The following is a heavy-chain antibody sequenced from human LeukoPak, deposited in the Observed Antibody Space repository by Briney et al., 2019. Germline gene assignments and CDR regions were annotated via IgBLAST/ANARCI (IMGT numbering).Heavy chain of an antibody. D-gene: IGHD3-10*01. CDR3: ATSESGRSWDWFAP. CDR1: GGSFRTYP. CDR2: LTQFFRRT. Sequence: SVKVSCKASGGSFRTYPISWVRQAPGQGLEWMGGLTQFFRRTNYTQKFQGRLTITTDESSSTAYMELSDLRSDDTAVYYCATSESGRSWDWFAPWGQGTLVAVSS. V-gene: IGHV1-69*05. J-gene: IGHJ5*02.